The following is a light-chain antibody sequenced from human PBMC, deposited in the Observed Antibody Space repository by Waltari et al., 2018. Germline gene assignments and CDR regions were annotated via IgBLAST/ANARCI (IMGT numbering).Light chain of an antibody. CDR3: QNHERLPAT. V-gene: IGKV3-20*01. CDR1: QSIGKY. Sequence: EIVLTQSLGTLSLSPGERATLSCRASQSIGKYLGWYQQKPGQAPRLLIYAASSRATGFPDSFSGSGSGTDFSLTISRLEPEDFAVYYCQNHERLPATFGQGTKVEIK. J-gene: IGKJ1*01. CDR2: AAS.